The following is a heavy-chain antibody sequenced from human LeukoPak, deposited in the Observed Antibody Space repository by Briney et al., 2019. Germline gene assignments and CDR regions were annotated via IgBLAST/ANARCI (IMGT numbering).Heavy chain of an antibody. CDR2: IKQDGSEK. V-gene: IGHV3-7*01. CDR1: GFTFSSYW. CDR3: ARYYDFWSGYLAGYFDY. D-gene: IGHD3-3*01. J-gene: IGHJ4*02. Sequence: GGSLRLSCAASGFTFSSYWMSWVRQAPGKGLEWVANIKQDGSEKYYVDSVKGRFTISRDNAKNSLYLQMNSLRAEDTAVYYCARYYDFWSGYLAGYFDYWGQGTLVTVSS.